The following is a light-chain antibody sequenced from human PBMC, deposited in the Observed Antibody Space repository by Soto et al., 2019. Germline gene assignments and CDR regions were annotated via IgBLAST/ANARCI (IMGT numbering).Light chain of an antibody. V-gene: IGLV2-14*03. CDR2: DVS. CDR1: SSDVGTYNS. J-gene: IGLJ3*02. CDR3: GSYTSSSSWV. Sequence: QYALTQPASVSGSPGQSITVSCTGSSSDVGTYNSVSWYQQHPGKAPKLIIYDVSNRPSGVSNRFSGSKSGNTASLTISGLQTEDEADYYCGSYTSSSSWVFGGGTKLTVL.